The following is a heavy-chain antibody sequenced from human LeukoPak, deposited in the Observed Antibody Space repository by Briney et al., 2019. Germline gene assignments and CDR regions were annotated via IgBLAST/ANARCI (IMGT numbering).Heavy chain of an antibody. CDR3: ARGHGYYDSSGYAKGWFDP. CDR1: GGSISSGGYY. Sequence: SETLSLTCTVSGGSISSGGYYWSWIRQHPGKGLEWIGYIYYSGSTYYNPSLKSRVTISVDTSKNQFSLKLSSVTAADTAVYYCARGHGYYDSSGYAKGWFDPWGQGTLVTVSS. J-gene: IGHJ5*02. D-gene: IGHD3-22*01. CDR2: IYYSGST. V-gene: IGHV4-31*03.